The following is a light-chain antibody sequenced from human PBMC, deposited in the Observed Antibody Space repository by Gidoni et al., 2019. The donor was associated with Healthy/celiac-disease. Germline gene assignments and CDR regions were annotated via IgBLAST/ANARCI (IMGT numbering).Light chain of an antibody. CDR2: KDS. J-gene: IGLJ3*02. CDR3: YSADDNKWV. V-gene: IGLV3-27*01. Sequence: SYVLTQPSSVSVSPGQTARITCSGDVLKIKYARWFQQKPGQAPVLVIYKDSERPSGIPGRFSGSSSGTTVTLTISGAQVEDEADDYCYSADDNKWVFGGGTKL. CDR1: VLKIKY.